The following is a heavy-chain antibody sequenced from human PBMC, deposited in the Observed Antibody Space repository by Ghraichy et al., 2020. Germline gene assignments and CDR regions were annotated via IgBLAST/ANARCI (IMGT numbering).Heavy chain of an antibody. V-gene: IGHV4-59*08. CDR2: IYYSGST. D-gene: IGHD6-19*01. CDR3: ARHGASSDWYPELDDVFDM. Sequence: SETLSLTCTVSGGSMSSYYWSWIRQPPGKGLQWIGYIYYSGSTDYNPSLKSRVTISVDTSKNQFSLTLSSVTAADTAVYYCARHGASSDWYPELDDVFDMWGQGTMVTVSS. CDR1: GGSMSSYY. J-gene: IGHJ3*02.